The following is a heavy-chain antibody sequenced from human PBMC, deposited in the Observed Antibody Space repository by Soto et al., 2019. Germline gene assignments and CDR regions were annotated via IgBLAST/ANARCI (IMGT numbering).Heavy chain of an antibody. CDR1: GFTFRSYG. CDR2: ISYDGSNK. Sequence: GGSLRLSCAAPGFTFRSYGMHWVRQAPGKGLEWVAVISYDGSNKYHADPVKGRFTISRDNSKNTLYLQMDSLRAEDTGVYYCAKDLIMITFGGVIVRRPNGMDVWGQGTTVTVSS. D-gene: IGHD3-16*02. CDR3: AKDLIMITFGGVIVRRPNGMDV. J-gene: IGHJ6*02. V-gene: IGHV3-30*18.